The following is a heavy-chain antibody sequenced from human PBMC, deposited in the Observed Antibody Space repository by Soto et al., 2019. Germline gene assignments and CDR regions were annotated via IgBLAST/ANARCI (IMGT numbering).Heavy chain of an antibody. D-gene: IGHD4-17*01. CDR1: GFSLSTSGMC. Sequence: SGPTLVTPTQTLTLTCTFSGFSLSTSGMCVSRIRQPPGKALEWLARIDWDDDKYYSTSLKTRLTISKETSKNQVVLTMTNMDPVDTAMYYCARITVTDVYYYYMDVWGKGTTVTVSS. J-gene: IGHJ6*03. CDR3: ARITVTDVYYYYMDV. V-gene: IGHV2-70*11. CDR2: IDWDDDK.